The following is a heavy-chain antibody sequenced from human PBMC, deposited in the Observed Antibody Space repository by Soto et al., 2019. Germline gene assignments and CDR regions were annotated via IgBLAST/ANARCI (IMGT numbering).Heavy chain of an antibody. V-gene: IGHV3-74*01. D-gene: IGHD6-6*01. J-gene: IGHJ4*02. CDR3: ASIAASRVDY. Sequence: GGSLRLSCAASGFTFSSYWMHWVRQAPGKGLVWVSRINSDGSSTSYADSVKGRFTISRDNAKNTLYLQLNSLRAEDTAVYYCASIAASRVDYWGQGTLVTGAS. CDR2: INSDGSST. CDR1: GFTFSSYW.